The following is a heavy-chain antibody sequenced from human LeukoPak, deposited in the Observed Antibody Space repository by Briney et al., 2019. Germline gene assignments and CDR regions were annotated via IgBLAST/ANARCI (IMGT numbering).Heavy chain of an antibody. CDR3: TRGWITMIVVVSPAYAFDI. CDR2: ISSSGSTI. J-gene: IGHJ3*02. V-gene: IGHV3-48*04. D-gene: IGHD3-22*01. CDR1: GFTFSSYA. Sequence: AGGSLRLSCAASGFTFSSYAMSWVRQAPGKGLEWVSYISSSGSTIYYADSVKGRFTISRDNAKNSLYLQMNSLRAEDTAVYYCTRGWITMIVVVSPAYAFDIWGQGTMVTVSS.